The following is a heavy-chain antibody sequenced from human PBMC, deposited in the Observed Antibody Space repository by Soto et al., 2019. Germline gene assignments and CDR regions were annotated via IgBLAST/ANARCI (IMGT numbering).Heavy chain of an antibody. J-gene: IGHJ4*02. Sequence: KPSETLSLTCTVSGGSISSYYWSWIRQPPGKGLEWIGYIYYSGSTNYNPSLKSRVTISVDTSKNQFSLKLSSVTAADTAVYYCARDSRGYYYGIFDYWGQGTLVTVSS. D-gene: IGHD3-22*01. CDR2: IYYSGST. V-gene: IGHV4-59*01. CDR1: GGSISSYY. CDR3: ARDSRGYYYGIFDY.